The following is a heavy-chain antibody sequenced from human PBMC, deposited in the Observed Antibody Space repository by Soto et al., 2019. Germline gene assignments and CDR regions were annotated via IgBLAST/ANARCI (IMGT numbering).Heavy chain of an antibody. CDR1: GFTFSSYA. CDR2: ISGSGAST. V-gene: IGHV3-23*01. CDR3: GKGEGFVGVVGAD. D-gene: IGHD2-15*01. Sequence: EVQLLESGGGLVQPGGSLRLSCAASGFTFSSYAMSWVRQAPGKGLEWVSGISGSGASTYYADSVKGRFTISRDNSKNPLDFQMNSLRGEDPGGFYCGKGEGFVGVVGADWGQGTLVTVSS. J-gene: IGHJ4*02.